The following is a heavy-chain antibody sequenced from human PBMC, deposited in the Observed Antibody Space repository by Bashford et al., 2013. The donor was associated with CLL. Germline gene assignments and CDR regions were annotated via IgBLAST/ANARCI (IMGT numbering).Heavy chain of an antibody. Sequence: SQTLSLTCAISGDSVSSNSAAWNWIRQSPSRGLEWLGRTYYRSKWYNDYAVSVKSRITINPDTSKNQFSLQLNSVTLEDTAVYYCARDRYYDFWSGYYIFDYWAREPWSPSPQ. CDR2: TYYRSKWYN. D-gene: IGHD3-3*01. CDR1: GDSVSSNSAA. V-gene: IGHV6-1*01. J-gene: IGHJ4*02. CDR3: ARDRYYDFWSGYYIFDY.